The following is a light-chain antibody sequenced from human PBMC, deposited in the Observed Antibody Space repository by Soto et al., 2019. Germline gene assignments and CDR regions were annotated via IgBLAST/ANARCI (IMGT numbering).Light chain of an antibody. CDR3: HHYGDSAQP. CDR1: QSVSNGA. CDR2: GAS. V-gene: IGKV3-20*01. Sequence: EIMLTQYPGTLTLSPGEGATISVRASQSVSNGALAWYQQKPGQAPRLLIFGASSRATYIPDRFSASGSGTHSTLTISRLEPEDFEVSYCHHYGDSAQPVGQGTKLDIK. J-gene: IGKJ2*01.